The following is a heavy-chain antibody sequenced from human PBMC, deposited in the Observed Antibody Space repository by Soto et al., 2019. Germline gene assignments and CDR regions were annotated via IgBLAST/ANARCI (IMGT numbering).Heavy chain of an antibody. V-gene: IGHV4-34*01. D-gene: IGHD3-22*01. CDR3: ARPANAHSASSGYHHDAFDI. Sequence: VQLQQWGAGLLKPSETLSLTCAVYGGSFSDYYCSWIRLIPVKGLEWIGEINYNGGANYNPSLKSRVTMSVDTSKNQFSVKMRFVTAADTALYYCARPANAHSASSGYHHDAFDIWGQGRKVTVSS. J-gene: IGHJ3*02. CDR2: INYNGGA. CDR1: GGSFSDYY.